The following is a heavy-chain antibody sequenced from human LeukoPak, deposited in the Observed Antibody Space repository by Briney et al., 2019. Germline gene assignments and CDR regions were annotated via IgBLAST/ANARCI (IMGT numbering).Heavy chain of an antibody. V-gene: IGHV1-69*01. CDR2: IIPIFGTA. Sequence: SVKVSCKASGGTFSSYAISWVRQAPGQGLEWMGGIIPIFGTANYAQKFQGRVTITADESTSTAYMELSSLRSEDTAVYYCARVGYYDSSGYYLLLYWGQGTLVTVSS. D-gene: IGHD3-22*01. J-gene: IGHJ4*02. CDR3: ARVGYYDSSGYYLLLY. CDR1: GGTFSSYA.